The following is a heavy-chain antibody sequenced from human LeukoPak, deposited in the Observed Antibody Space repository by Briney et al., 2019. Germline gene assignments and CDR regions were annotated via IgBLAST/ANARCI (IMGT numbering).Heavy chain of an antibody. CDR2: IIPIFGTA. CDR3: ARGAYGDYVLYYYYMDV. J-gene: IGHJ6*03. V-gene: IGHV1-69*05. D-gene: IGHD4-17*01. CDR1: GGTFSSYA. Sequence: GASVKVSCKASGGTFSSYAISWVRQAPGQGLEWMGGIIPIFGTANYAQKFQGRVTITTDESTSTAYMELSSLRSEDTAVYYCARGAYGDYVLYYYYMDVWGKGTTVTVPS.